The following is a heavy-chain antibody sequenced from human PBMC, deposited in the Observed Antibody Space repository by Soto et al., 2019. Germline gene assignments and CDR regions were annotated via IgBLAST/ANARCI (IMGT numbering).Heavy chain of an antibody. CDR1: GFTFSSYS. Sequence: PGGSLRLSCAASGFTFSSYSMSWVRQAPGKGLEWVSYITSSSSTIHYADSVKGRFTISRDNAKNSLYLQMNSLRAEDTAVYYCAKKAGVPAAGDAFDIWGQGTMVTVSS. CDR3: AKKAGVPAAGDAFDI. J-gene: IGHJ3*02. CDR2: ITSSSSTI. V-gene: IGHV3-48*01. D-gene: IGHD2-2*01.